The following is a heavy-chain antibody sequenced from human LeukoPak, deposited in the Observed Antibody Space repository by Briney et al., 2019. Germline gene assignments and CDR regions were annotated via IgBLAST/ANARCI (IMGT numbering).Heavy chain of an antibody. CDR1: GFTFSSYA. Sequence: GGSLRLSCAASGFTFSSYAMSWFRKAPEKGLEWFSTISGSGGSTYYTDSVRGRFTISRDNSKNTLYLQMNSLRAEDTAVYYCAKIGGYSYGPSDYWGQGTLVTVSS. CDR2: ISGSGGST. J-gene: IGHJ4*02. V-gene: IGHV3-23*01. CDR3: AKIGGYSYGPSDY. D-gene: IGHD5-18*01.